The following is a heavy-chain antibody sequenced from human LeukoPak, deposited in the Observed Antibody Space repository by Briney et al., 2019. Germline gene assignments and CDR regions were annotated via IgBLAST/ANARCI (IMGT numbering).Heavy chain of an antibody. Sequence: SETLSLTCTVSAGSISSYYWNWIRQPPGKGLEWLGYIYYSGSTNYNPSLKSRVTISVDTSKNQFSLKLSSVTAADTAVYYCARGGWYPESFQHWGQGALVTVSS. CDR3: ARGGWYPESFQH. CDR1: AGSISSYY. V-gene: IGHV4-59*01. CDR2: IYYSGST. J-gene: IGHJ1*01. D-gene: IGHD6-19*01.